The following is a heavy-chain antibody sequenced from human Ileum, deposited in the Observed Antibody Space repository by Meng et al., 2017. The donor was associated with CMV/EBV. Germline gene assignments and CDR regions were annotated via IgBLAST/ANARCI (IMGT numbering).Heavy chain of an antibody. V-gene: IGHV1-69*05. J-gene: IGHJ4*02. Sequence: SGSTLRQYAIRLGRSAPGQGLEWMGGIIPIFGTATYAQKFQGRVTITTDESTSTAYMELSSLRSEDTAVYYCARSPASIVVGYFDYWGQGTLVTVSS. CDR3: ARSPASIVVGYFDY. CDR2: IIPIFGTA. D-gene: IGHD2-2*01. CDR1: GSTLRQYA.